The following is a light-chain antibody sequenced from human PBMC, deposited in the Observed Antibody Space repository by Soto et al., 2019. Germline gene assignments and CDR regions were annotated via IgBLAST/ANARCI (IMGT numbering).Light chain of an antibody. CDR1: QTISSY. CDR3: QQYLSSPPYG. Sequence: EIVLTQSPGTLSLSPGERATLSCRASQTISSYLAWYQHKPGQAPRLLIYDASSRATGIPDRFSGSGSGTDFTLTISRLEPEDFAVYDCQQYLSSPPYGFGQGTKLEIK. CDR2: DAS. V-gene: IGKV3-20*01. J-gene: IGKJ2*03.